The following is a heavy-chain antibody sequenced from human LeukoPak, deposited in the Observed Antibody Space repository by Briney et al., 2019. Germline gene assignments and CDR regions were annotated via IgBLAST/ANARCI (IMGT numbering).Heavy chain of an antibody. D-gene: IGHD2-15*01. J-gene: IGHJ5*02. CDR2: IYYSGST. V-gene: IGHV4-39*07. CDR3: ASNPICGGSCYWRSWLAVWFDP. Sequence: PSETLSLTCTVSGGSISSSSYYWGWIRQPPGKGLEWIGSIYYSGSTHYNPSLKSRVTISVDTSKNQFSLKLSSVTAADTAVYYCASNPICGGSCYWRSWLAVWFDPWGQGTLVTVSS. CDR1: GGSISSSSYY.